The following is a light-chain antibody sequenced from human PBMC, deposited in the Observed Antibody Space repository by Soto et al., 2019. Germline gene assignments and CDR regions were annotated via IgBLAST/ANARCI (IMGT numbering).Light chain of an antibody. CDR1: SSDVGGYNY. J-gene: IGLJ1*01. CDR2: EVS. V-gene: IGLV2-14*01. CDR3: SLYTSRSTLYV. Sequence: QSVLTQPASVSGSPGQSITIPCTGTSSDVGGYNYVSWYQQHPGKAPKLMIYEVSNRPSGVSNRFSGSKSGNTASLTISGLQAEDEADYYCSLYTSRSTLYVFRTGTKSP.